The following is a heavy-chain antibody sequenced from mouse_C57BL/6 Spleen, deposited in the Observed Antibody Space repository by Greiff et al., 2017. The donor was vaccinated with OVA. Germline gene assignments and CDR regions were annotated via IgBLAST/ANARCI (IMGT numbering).Heavy chain of an antibody. CDR3: AREDYDRTFDY. D-gene: IGHD2-4*01. CDR2: INPGSGGT. CDR1: GYAFTNYL. Sequence: LQESGAELVRPGTSVKVSCKASGYAFTNYLIEWVKQRPGQGLEWIGVINPGSGGTNYNEKFKGKATLTADKSSSTAYMQLSSLTSEDSAVYCCAREDYDRTFDYWGQGTTLTVSS. J-gene: IGHJ2*01. V-gene: IGHV1-54*01.